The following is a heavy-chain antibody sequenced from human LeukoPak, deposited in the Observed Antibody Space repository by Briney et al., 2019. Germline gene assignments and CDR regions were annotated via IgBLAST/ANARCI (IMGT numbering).Heavy chain of an antibody. D-gene: IGHD6-19*01. V-gene: IGHV3-23*01. CDR2: ISTSGGTT. Sequence: GGSLRLSCAASGFTFSSYAMSWVRQAPGKGLEWVSAISTSGGTTYYADSVKGRFTISRDNSKNTLYLQMNSLRAEDTAVYFCAKDLSSSGSKYFYYYYGMDVWGQGTTVTVSS. J-gene: IGHJ6*02. CDR1: GFTFSSYA. CDR3: AKDLSSSGSKYFYYYYGMDV.